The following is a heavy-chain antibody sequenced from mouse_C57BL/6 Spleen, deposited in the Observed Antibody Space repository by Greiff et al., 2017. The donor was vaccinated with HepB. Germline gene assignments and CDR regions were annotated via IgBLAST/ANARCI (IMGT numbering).Heavy chain of an antibody. Sequence: QVQLQQPGAELVRPGSSVKLSCKASGYTFTSYWMDWVKQRPGQGLEWIGNIYPSDSETHYNQKFKDKATLTAEKTSSTAYMQLSSLTSEDSAVYYCARGYDSSHWYFDVWGTGTTVTVSS. J-gene: IGHJ1*03. CDR3: ARGYDSSHWYFDV. CDR2: IYPSDSET. CDR1: GYTFTSYW. V-gene: IGHV1-61*01. D-gene: IGHD1-1*01.